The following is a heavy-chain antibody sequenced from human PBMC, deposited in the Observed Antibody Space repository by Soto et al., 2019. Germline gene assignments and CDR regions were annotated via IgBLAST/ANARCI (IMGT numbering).Heavy chain of an antibody. CDR1: GFSVSNNY. Sequence: EEQLVESGGGLVQAGGSLRLSCAPSGFSVSNNYMTWVRQAPGKGLEWVSVIYSDGSTYHADSVKGRFIASSDNSQNMLYLQMNNLRGEDTAVYYFARDTHSAGRSDWWGQGTLVTVAS. CDR2: IYSDGST. D-gene: IGHD3-9*01. V-gene: IGHV3-66*01. CDR3: ARDTHSAGRSDW. J-gene: IGHJ4*02.